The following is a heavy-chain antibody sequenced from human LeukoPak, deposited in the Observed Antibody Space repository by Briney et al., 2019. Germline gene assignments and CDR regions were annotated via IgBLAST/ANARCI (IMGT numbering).Heavy chain of an antibody. Sequence: GGSLRLSCAASGFTFSSYAMSWVRQAPGKGLEWVSAISGSGGSTYYADSVKGRFTISRDNSKNTLYLQMNSLRAEDTAVYYWAKASVGIYYFDYWGQGTLVTVSS. V-gene: IGHV3-23*01. CDR1: GFTFSSYA. CDR2: ISGSGGST. D-gene: IGHD1-26*01. J-gene: IGHJ4*02. CDR3: AKASVGIYYFDY.